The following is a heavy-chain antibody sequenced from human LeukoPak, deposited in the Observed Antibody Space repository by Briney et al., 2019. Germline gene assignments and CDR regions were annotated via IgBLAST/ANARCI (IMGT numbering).Heavy chain of an antibody. CDR3: ARGRSGWYIFDS. CDR2: ISRSSSYI. J-gene: IGHJ4*02. CDR1: GFTFSDYT. Sequence: GGSLRLSCAASGFTFSDYTMNWVRQAPGKGLEWVSSISRSSSYIYYPDSVKGRFTISRDNAKNSLYLQMNSLSAEDTAVYYCARGRSGWYIFDSWGQGTLVTVSS. V-gene: IGHV3-21*01. D-gene: IGHD6-19*01.